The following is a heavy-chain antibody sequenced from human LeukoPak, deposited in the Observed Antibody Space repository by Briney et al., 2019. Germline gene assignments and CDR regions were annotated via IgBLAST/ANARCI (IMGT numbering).Heavy chain of an antibody. CDR3: ARVRAAAHLFDY. CDR1: GYTFTSYY. D-gene: IGHD6-13*01. J-gene: IGHJ4*02. Sequence: ASVKVSCKASGYTFTSYYMHWVRQAPGQGLEWMGIINPSGGSTSYAQKFQGKVTMTRDTSTSTVYMELSSLRSEDTAVYYCARVRAAAHLFDYWGQGTLVTVSS. V-gene: IGHV1-46*01. CDR2: INPSGGST.